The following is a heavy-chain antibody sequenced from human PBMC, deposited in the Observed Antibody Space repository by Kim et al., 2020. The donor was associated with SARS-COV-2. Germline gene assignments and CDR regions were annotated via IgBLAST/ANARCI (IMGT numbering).Heavy chain of an antibody. V-gene: IGHV1-24*01. D-gene: IGHD1-26*01. CDR3: AADRVGAVNWFDP. J-gene: IGHJ5*02. Sequence: YAQEFHGRVTMTEATSTDTAYMGLRSLRSEDAAVYYCAADRVGAVNWFDPWGQGTLVTVSS.